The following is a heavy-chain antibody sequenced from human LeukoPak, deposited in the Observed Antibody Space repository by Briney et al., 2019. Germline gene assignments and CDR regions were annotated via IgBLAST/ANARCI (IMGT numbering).Heavy chain of an antibody. CDR1: GFTVSSNY. Sequence: PGGSLRLSCAASGFTVSSNYMSWVRQAPGKGLEWVANIKQDGNEQFYVDSVKGRFTISRDNAKNSLYLQMNSLRVEDTAVYYCARDRVPYDSSGYLDYWGQGTLVTVSS. J-gene: IGHJ4*02. V-gene: IGHV3-7*01. CDR3: ARDRVPYDSSGYLDY. D-gene: IGHD3-22*01. CDR2: IKQDGNEQ.